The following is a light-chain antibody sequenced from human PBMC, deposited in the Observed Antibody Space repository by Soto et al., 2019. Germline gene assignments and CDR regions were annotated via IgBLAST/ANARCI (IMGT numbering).Light chain of an antibody. J-gene: IGKJ1*01. Sequence: KQSPGTLSLSTGERATLSCRASQSLSNTFLSWYQQKPGQAPRLLIYGVFSRATGIPDRFSGSGSGTDFTLTISRLEPEDSAVYFCHQYAYSPRTFGQGTKVDIK. CDR1: QSLSNTF. V-gene: IGKV3-20*01. CDR3: HQYAYSPRT. CDR2: GVF.